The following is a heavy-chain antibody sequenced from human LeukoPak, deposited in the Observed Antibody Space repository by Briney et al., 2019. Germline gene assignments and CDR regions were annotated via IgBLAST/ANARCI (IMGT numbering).Heavy chain of an antibody. Sequence: GGSLRLSCAASGFTFSGYSMNWVRQAPGKGLEWVSYISSSSSTIYYADSVKGRFTISRDNAKNSLYLQMNSLRAEDTAVYYCARDLNDVAYGDLGWFDPWGQGTLVTVSS. V-gene: IGHV3-48*04. CDR3: ARDLNDVAYGDLGWFDP. J-gene: IGHJ5*02. CDR2: ISSSSSTI. CDR1: GFTFSGYS. D-gene: IGHD4-17*01.